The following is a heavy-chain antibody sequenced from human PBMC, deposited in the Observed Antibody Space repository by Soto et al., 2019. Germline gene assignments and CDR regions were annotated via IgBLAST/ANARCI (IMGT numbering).Heavy chain of an antibody. J-gene: IGHJ6*02. CDR3: ARVFDYYYPYYYYRMSV. D-gene: IGHD2-21*01. CDR2: ISSSSSYI. V-gene: IGHV3-21*01. Sequence: PGGSLRLSCAASGFTFSSYSMNWVRQAPGKGLEWVSSISSSSSYIYYADPVKGRFTISRDNAKNSLYLQMNSLRAEDTAVYYCARVFDYYYPYYYYRMSVSGQGTSVPVSS. CDR1: GFTFSSYS.